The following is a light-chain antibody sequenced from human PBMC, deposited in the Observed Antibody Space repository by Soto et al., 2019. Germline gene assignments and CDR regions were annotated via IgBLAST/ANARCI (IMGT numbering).Light chain of an antibody. CDR2: DND. CDR3: GTWDRSLSVYV. V-gene: IGLV1-51*01. CDR1: SSNIGKSF. Sequence: SVLPQPPSVSAAPGQKVTISCSGSSSNIGKSFVSWYQHLPATVPKLLIYDNDQRPSGIPDRFSGYKSGTSATLVITGLQTGHDAEYYCGTWDRSLSVYVFGFGTKVTVL. J-gene: IGLJ1*01.